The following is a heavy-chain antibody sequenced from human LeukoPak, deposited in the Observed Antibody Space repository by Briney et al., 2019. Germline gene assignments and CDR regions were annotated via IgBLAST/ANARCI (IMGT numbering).Heavy chain of an antibody. CDR2: ISAYNGNT. CDR1: GYTFTSYG. Sequence: ASVKVSCKASGYTFTSYGISWVRQAAGHGLEWMGWISAYNGNTNYAQKLQGRVTMTTDTSTSTAYMELRSLRSDDTAVYYCARQYYYGSGSYYNGVPFPFDPWGQGTLVTVSS. J-gene: IGHJ5*02. V-gene: IGHV1-18*04. CDR3: ARQYYYGSGSYYNGVPFPFDP. D-gene: IGHD3-10*01.